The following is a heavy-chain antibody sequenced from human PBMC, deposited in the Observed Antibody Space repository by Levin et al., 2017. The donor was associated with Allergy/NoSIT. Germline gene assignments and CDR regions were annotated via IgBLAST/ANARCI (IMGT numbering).Heavy chain of an antibody. J-gene: IGHJ4*02. CDR1: GFTFSYAW. CDR2: VKSKAAGGTA. CDR3: TTGLQQYFDW. Sequence: GGSLRLSCAASGFTFSYAWMNWVRQAPGKGLEWVGRVKSKAAGGTADYAAPVKGRFTISRDDSTNTVSLQMNSLKTEDTAVYYCTTGLQQYFDWWGQGALVTVSS. D-gene: IGHD6-13*01. V-gene: IGHV3-15*01.